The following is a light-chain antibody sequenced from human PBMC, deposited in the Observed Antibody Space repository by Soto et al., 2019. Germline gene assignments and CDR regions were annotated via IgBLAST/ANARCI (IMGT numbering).Light chain of an antibody. CDR3: QKYNSAPFT. CDR2: AAS. V-gene: IGKV1-27*01. CDR1: QGISNY. J-gene: IGKJ3*01. Sequence: DIQMTQSPSSLSASVGDRVTITCRASQGISNYLAWYQQKPGKVPKLLIYAASTLQSGVPSRFSGSGSGTDFNLTISSLQPEDVANYYGQKYNSAPFTFGPGTKVDIK.